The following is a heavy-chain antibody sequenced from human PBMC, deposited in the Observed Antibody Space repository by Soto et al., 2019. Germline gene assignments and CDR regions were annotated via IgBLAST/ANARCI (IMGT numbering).Heavy chain of an antibody. Sequence: EVQLVESGGGLVQPGGSLRLTCVASGFTFSSYEMTWVRQAPGKGLEWISYISSSGGAVFYADSVKGRFTTSRDNTYNSLYLQMNSLTVEDTAVYYCASQVPTVLVTARAYDFWGQGTMVTVSS. V-gene: IGHV3-48*03. D-gene: IGHD2-21*02. CDR2: ISSSGGAV. CDR1: GFTFSSYE. CDR3: ASQVPTVLVTARAYDF. J-gene: IGHJ3*01.